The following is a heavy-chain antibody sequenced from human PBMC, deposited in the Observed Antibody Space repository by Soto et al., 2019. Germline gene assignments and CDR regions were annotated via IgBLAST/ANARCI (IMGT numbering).Heavy chain of an antibody. CDR2: IYYSGST. CDR3: ARDGSSNYYYYYYGMDV. CDR1: DGYIRSGDCY. V-gene: IGHV4-30-4*01. J-gene: IGHJ6*02. D-gene: IGHD6-6*01. Sequence: SETQSLTCTVADGYIRSGDCYWSWIRQPPGKGLEWIGYIYYSGSTYYNPSLKSRVTISVDTSKNQFSLKLSSVTAADTAVYYCARDGSSNYYYYYYGMDVWGQGTTVTVSS.